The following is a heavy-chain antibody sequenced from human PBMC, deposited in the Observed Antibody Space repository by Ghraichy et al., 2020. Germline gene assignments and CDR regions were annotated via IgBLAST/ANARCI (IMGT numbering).Heavy chain of an antibody. J-gene: IGHJ6*02. CDR1: GFTFSSYR. Sequence: GGSLRLSCAASGFTFSSYRMTWVRQAPGKGLEWVSYITSTGSAIYYADSVKGRFTISSDNAQNSLYLQMNSLRDDDTAVSYCARDHGVSSIRRHYYGMVVWGPGTTVTVSS. D-gene: IGHD6-19*01. CDR2: ITSTGSAI. CDR3: ARDHGVSSIRRHYYGMVV. V-gene: IGHV3-48*02.